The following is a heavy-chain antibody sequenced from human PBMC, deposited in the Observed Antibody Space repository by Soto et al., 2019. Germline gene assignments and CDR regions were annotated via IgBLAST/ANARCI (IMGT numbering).Heavy chain of an antibody. CDR1: GGSISSGGYY. Sequence: SETLSLTCTVSGGSISSGGYYWSWIRQHPGKGLEWIGYIYYSGSTYYNPSLKSRVTISVDTSKNQFSLKLSSVTAADTAVYYCARDSTRIQGGGMDVWGQGTTVTVSS. CDR3: ARDSTRIQGGGMDV. CDR2: IYYSGST. D-gene: IGHD5-18*01. J-gene: IGHJ6*02. V-gene: IGHV4-31*03.